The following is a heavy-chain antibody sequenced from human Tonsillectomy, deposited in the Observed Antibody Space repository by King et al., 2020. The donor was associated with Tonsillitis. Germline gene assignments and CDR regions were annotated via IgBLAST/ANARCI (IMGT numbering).Heavy chain of an antibody. CDR3: ARVRSRTGPPNLSDY. CDR1: GFTFSGDS. CDR2: ISSTSSYI. V-gene: IGHV3-21*01. D-gene: IGHD1-26*01. Sequence: VKLVESGGGLVKPGGSLRLSCAASGFTFSGDSMNWVRQATGKGLEWVSSISSTSSYIYYADSVKGRFTISRDNAKNSLYLQMNSLRAEDTAVYYCARVRSRTGPPNLSDYWGQGTLVTVSS. J-gene: IGHJ4*02.